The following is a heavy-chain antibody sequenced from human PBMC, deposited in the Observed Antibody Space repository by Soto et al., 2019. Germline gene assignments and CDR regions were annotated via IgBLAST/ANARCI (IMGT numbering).Heavy chain of an antibody. CDR1: GGSFSGYY. Sequence: SETLSLTCAVYGGSFSGYYWSWIRQPPGKGLEWIGNINHRGSTYYNPSLQTRVTISLDKSKSQFSLKLNSVTAADSAVYFCARLEGLATISYYFDFWGPGALVTVSS. CDR2: INHRGST. V-gene: IGHV4-34*01. CDR3: ARLEGLATISYYFDF. D-gene: IGHD3-9*01. J-gene: IGHJ4*02.